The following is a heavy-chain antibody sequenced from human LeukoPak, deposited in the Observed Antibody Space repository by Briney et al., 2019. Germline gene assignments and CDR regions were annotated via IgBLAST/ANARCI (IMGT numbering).Heavy chain of an antibody. D-gene: IGHD6-19*01. CDR1: GFTFRDYG. CDR2: ISRTGSTV. J-gene: IGHJ3*02. V-gene: IGHV3-48*03. Sequence: GGALRLSCAASGFTFRDYGMNWVRQAPAKGLEWVSYISRTGSTVYYADSVRDRFTISSDNAKSSLSLQMSSLRTEDTAVYYCAREAVPGGRGDTFDIWGQGTMVTVSS. CDR3: AREAVPGGRGDTFDI.